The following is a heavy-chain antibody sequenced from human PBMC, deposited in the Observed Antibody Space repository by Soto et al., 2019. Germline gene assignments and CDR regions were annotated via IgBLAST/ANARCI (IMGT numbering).Heavy chain of an antibody. V-gene: IGHV4-59*08. CDR2: IYYSGST. Sequence: SETLSLTCTVSGGSISSYYWSWIRQPPGKGLEWIGYIYYSGSTSYNPSLKSRVTISVDTSKNQFSLKLSFVTAADTAVYYCARRYGYSFDYWGQGTLVTVSS. J-gene: IGHJ4*02. CDR1: GGSISSYY. D-gene: IGHD1-1*01. CDR3: ARRYGYSFDY.